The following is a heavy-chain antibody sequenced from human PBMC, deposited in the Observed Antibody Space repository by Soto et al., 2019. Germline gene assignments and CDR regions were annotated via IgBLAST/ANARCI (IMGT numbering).Heavy chain of an antibody. CDR3: ASMYYYGSGSYRDY. J-gene: IGHJ4*02. CDR1: GGSSSSSSYY. CDR2: IYYSGST. Sequence: SETLSLTCTVSGGSSSSSSYYWGWFRQPPGKGLEWIGSIYYSGSTYYNPSLKSRVTISVDTSKNQFSLKLSSVTAADTAVYYCASMYYYGSGSYRDYWGQGTLVT. D-gene: IGHD3-10*01. V-gene: IGHV4-39*01.